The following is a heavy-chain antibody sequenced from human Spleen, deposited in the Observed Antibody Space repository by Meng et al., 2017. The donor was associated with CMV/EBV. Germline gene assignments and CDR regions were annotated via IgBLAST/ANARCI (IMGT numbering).Heavy chain of an antibody. D-gene: IGHD6-19*01. CDR1: GFTFSSYS. V-gene: IGHV3-48*04. Sequence: GGSLRLSCAASGFTFSSYSMNWVRQAPGKGLEWVSYISSSSSTIYYADSVKGRFTISRDNAKNSLYLQMNSLRAEDTAVYYCAKDFAVAGTAYFDYWGQGTLVTVSS. CDR2: ISSSSSTI. CDR3: AKDFAVAGTAYFDY. J-gene: IGHJ4*02.